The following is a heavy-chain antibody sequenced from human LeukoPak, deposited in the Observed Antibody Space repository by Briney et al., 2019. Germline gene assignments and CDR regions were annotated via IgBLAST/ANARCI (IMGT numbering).Heavy chain of an antibody. D-gene: IGHD6-19*01. CDR2: IYYSGST. V-gene: IGHV4-59*01. CDR3: ARLVPGIAVL. CDR1: GGSISSYY. Sequence: SQTLSLTCTVSGGSISSYYWSWIWQPPGKGLEWIGYIYYSGSTNYNPSLKSRVTISVDTSKNQFSLKLSSVTAADTAVYYCARLVPGIAVLWGRGTLVTVSS. J-gene: IGHJ2*01.